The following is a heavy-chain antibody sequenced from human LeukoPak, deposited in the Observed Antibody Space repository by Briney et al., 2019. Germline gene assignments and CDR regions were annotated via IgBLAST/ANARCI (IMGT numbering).Heavy chain of an antibody. CDR2: IIPIFGTA. D-gene: IGHD1-1*01. Sequence: GASVKVSCKASGGTFSSYAISWVRQAPGQGLEWMGGIIPIFGTANYAQKLQGRVTMTTDTSTSTAYMELRSLRSDDTAVYYCARTNELDAFDIWGQGTMVTVSS. V-gene: IGHV1-69*05. J-gene: IGHJ3*02. CDR1: GGTFSSYA. CDR3: ARTNELDAFDI.